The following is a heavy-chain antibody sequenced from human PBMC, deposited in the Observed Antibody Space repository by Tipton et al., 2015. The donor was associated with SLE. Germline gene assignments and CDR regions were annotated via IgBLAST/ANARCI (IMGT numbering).Heavy chain of an antibody. V-gene: IGHV4-59*01. D-gene: IGHD3-22*01. Sequence: TLSLTCTVSGGSISSYYWSWIRQPPGKGLEWIGYIYYSGSTDYNPSLKSRVTISVDTSKNQFSLKLSSVTAADTAVYYCARVSDSSGYYYYFDYWGQGTLVTVSS. J-gene: IGHJ4*02. CDR3: ARVSDSSGYYYYFDY. CDR2: IYYSGST. CDR1: GGSISSYY.